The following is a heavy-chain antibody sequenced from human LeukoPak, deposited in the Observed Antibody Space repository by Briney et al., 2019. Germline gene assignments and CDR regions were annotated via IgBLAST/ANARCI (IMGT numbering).Heavy chain of an antibody. Sequence: GRSLRLSCAASGFTFSSYGMHWVRQAPGKGLEWVAVIWYDGSNKYYADSVKGRFTISRDNSKNTLYLQMNSLRAEDTAVYYCAKPPPRRAAADDYWGQGTLVTVSS. CDR3: AKPPPRRAAADDY. V-gene: IGHV3-33*06. CDR1: GFTFSSYG. D-gene: IGHD6-13*01. J-gene: IGHJ4*02. CDR2: IWYDGSNK.